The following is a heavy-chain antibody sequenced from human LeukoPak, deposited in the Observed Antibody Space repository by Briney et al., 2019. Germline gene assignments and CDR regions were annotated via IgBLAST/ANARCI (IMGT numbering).Heavy chain of an antibody. CDR2: MYYSGST. CDR3: ARDGTTVSPAV. V-gene: IGHV4-39*07. J-gene: IGHJ6*04. Sequence: SETLSLTCNVSGGSVSSNDYYWGWIRQPPGKGLEWIGNMYYSGSTYYNPSLKSRVTISIDTSKNQLSLKLRSVTAADTAVCYCARDGTTVSPAVWGKGTTVTVSS. CDR1: GGSVSSNDYY. D-gene: IGHD4-17*01.